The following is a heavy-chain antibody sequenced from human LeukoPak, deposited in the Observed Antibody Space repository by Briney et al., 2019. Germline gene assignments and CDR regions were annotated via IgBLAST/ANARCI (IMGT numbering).Heavy chain of an antibody. CDR2: ISYDGSNK. Sequence: GGSLRLSYAASGFTFSSYAMHWVRQAPGKGLEWVAVISYDGSNKYYADSVKGRFTISRDNSKNTLYLQMNGLRAEDTAVYYCTPLELVDYWGQGTLVTVSS. D-gene: IGHD1-7*01. CDR1: GFTFSSYA. V-gene: IGHV3-30*04. J-gene: IGHJ4*02. CDR3: TPLELVDY.